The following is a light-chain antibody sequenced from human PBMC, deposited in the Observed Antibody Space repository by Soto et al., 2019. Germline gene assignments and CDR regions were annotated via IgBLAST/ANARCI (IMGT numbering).Light chain of an antibody. J-gene: IGKJ5*01. Sequence: MMTQSPLSLPVTLGQPATLSCRASPSVTNFLAWYQQKPGQAPRLLIYGASTRAAGIPDRFSGSGSGTDFTLTITRLEPEDSAVYFCQQYTGPPTTFGQGTRLEIK. CDR2: GAS. CDR1: PSVTNF. V-gene: IGKV3-20*01. CDR3: QQYTGPPTT.